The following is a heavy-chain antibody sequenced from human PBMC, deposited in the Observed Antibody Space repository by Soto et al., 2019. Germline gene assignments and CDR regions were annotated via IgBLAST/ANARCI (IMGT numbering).Heavy chain of an antibody. V-gene: IGHV1-18*01. J-gene: IGHJ5*02. Sequence: GASVKVSCKASGGTFSSYAISWVRQAPGQGLEWMGWISAYNGNTNYAQKLQGRVTMTTDTSTSTAYMELRSLRSDDTAVYYCARGEMTTVTNWFDPWGQGTLVTVSS. CDR2: ISAYNGNT. CDR3: ARGEMTTVTNWFDP. CDR1: GGTFSSYA. D-gene: IGHD4-17*01.